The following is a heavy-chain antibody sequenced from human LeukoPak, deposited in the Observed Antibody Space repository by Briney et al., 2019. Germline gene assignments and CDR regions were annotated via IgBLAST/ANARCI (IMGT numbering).Heavy chain of an antibody. CDR1: GGSISSGGYY. CDR2: IYYSGST. CDR3: ARQARSNYYDSSGYYSAPASIDY. J-gene: IGHJ4*02. D-gene: IGHD3-22*01. Sequence: PSETLSLTCTVSGGSISSGGYYWSWIRQHPGKGLEWIGYIYYSGSTYYNPSLKSRVTISVDTSKNQFSLKLSSVTAADTAVYYCARQARSNYYDSSGYYSAPASIDYWGQGTLVTVSS. V-gene: IGHV4-31*03.